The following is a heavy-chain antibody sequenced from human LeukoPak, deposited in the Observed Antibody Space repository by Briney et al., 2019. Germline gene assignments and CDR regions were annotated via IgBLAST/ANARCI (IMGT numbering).Heavy chain of an antibody. Sequence: PSETLSLTCTVSGGSISNTNYYWGWIRQPPGKGLDWIGSIYYTGSTYYNPSLKSRVTMSVDTVKNQFSLNLNSVTAADTAVYYCARQSSGYYYGWFDPWGQGTLVTVSS. J-gene: IGHJ5*02. CDR3: ARQSSGYYYGWFDP. D-gene: IGHD3-22*01. V-gene: IGHV4-39*01. CDR1: GGSISNTNYY. CDR2: IYYTGST.